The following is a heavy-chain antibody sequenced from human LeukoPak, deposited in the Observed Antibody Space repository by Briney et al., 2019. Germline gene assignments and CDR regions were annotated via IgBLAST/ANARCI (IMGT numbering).Heavy chain of an antibody. Sequence: GGSLRLSCAVSGFTFSTYWMSWVRQAPGKGLEWVANIKQDGSEKYYVDSVKGRFTISRDNAKNSLYLQMNSLSAEDTAVYYCARGHANWNYDYWGQGTLVTVSS. CDR1: GFTFSTYW. D-gene: IGHD1-7*01. J-gene: IGHJ4*02. CDR2: IKQDGSEK. CDR3: ARGHANWNYDY. V-gene: IGHV3-7*01.